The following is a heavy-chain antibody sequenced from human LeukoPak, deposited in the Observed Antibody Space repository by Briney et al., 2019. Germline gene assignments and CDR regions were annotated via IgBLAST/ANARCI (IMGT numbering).Heavy chain of an antibody. V-gene: IGHV3-7*01. CDR1: GFTFSNYW. CDR2: IKTDGSEK. Sequence: GGSLRLSCEGSGFTFSNYWMGWVRQAPGKGLQWVANIKTDGSEKYYVDSVKGRFTISRDNAKNSLYLQMNSLRAEDTAVYYCASLAVAGTGFDYWGQGTLVTVSS. CDR3: ASLAVAGTGFDY. D-gene: IGHD6-19*01. J-gene: IGHJ4*02.